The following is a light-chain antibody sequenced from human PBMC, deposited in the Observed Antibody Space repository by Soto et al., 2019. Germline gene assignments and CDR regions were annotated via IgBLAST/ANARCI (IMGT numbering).Light chain of an antibody. CDR2: DNN. CDR1: SANIGNNY. V-gene: IGLV1-51*01. Sequence: QSVLTQPPSVSAAPGQKVTISCSGSSANIGNNYVSWYQQLPGTAPKLLIYDNNKRPSGIPARFSGSRSGTSATLGITGLQTGDEADYYCGTWDSSLSAVYVFGTWTKVTVL. J-gene: IGLJ1*01. CDR3: GTWDSSLSAVYV.